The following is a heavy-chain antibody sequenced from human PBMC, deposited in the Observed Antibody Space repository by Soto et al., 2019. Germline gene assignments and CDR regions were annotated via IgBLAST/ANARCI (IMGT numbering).Heavy chain of an antibody. J-gene: IGHJ6*02. V-gene: IGHV4-39*01. CDR3: ARRLYYDSSGFEGGGMDV. CDR2: IYYSGST. CDR1: GGSISSSSYY. D-gene: IGHD3-22*01. Sequence: QLQLQESGPGLVKPSETLSLTCTVSGGSISSSSYYWGWIRQPPGKGLEWIGSIYYSGSTYYNPSLKIRVTISVDTSKNQFSLKLSSVTAAETAVYYCARRLYYDSSGFEGGGMDVWGQGTTVTVSS.